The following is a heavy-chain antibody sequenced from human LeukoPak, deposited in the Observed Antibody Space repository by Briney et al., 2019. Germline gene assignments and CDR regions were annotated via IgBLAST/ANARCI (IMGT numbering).Heavy chain of an antibody. CDR1: GGSISSGGYY. V-gene: IGHV4-31*03. D-gene: IGHD3-10*01. CDR2: IYYSGST. CDR3: ARAPMVRGVIISVPSYYFDY. J-gene: IGHJ4*02. Sequence: SENLSLTCTVSGGSISSGGYYWSWIRQHPGKGLEWIGYIYYSGSTYYNPSLKSRVTISVDTSKNQFSLKLSSVTAADTAVYYCARAPMVRGVIISVPSYYFDYWGQGTLVTVSS.